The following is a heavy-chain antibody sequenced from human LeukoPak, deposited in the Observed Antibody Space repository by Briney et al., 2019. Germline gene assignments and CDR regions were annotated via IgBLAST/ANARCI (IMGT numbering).Heavy chain of an antibody. D-gene: IGHD5-18*01. Sequence: ASVKVSCKASGYTFTSYGISWVRQAPGQGLEWMGWISAYNGNTNYAQKLQGRVTMTTDTSTSTAYMELRSLRSDDTAVYYCARDVRYSYGYYYYYYMDVWGKGTTVTVSS. V-gene: IGHV1-18*01. CDR1: GYTFTSYG. J-gene: IGHJ6*03. CDR2: ISAYNGNT. CDR3: ARDVRYSYGYYYYYYMDV.